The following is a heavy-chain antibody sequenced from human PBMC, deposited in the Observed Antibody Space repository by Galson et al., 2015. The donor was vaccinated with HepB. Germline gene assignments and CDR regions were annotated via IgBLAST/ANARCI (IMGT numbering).Heavy chain of an antibody. V-gene: IGHV4-59*01. CDR3: ARVGLNMIRGAPNYGMDV. J-gene: IGHJ6*02. CDR1: GGSISNYY. Sequence: ETLSLTCTVSGGSISNYYWTWIRQPPGKGLECIGYIFYSGSTNYNPSLKSRVTISVDTSENRVSLKMTSMTAADTAVYYCARVGLNMIRGAPNYGMDVWGQGTTVTVSS. CDR2: IFYSGST. D-gene: IGHD3-10*01.